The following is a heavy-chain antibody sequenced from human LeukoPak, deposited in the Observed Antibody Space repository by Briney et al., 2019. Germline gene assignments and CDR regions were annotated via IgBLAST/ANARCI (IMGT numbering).Heavy chain of an antibody. V-gene: IGHV4-39*07. CDR1: GGSISSTSYY. D-gene: IGHD5-18*01. CDR3: ARGSLRGYSYYGMDV. CDR2: MYHSGST. J-gene: IGHJ6*02. Sequence: PSDTLSLTCTVSGGSISSTSYYWAWIRQPPGKGLEWIGSMYHSGSTYYNPSLKSRVTISVDTSKNQFSLNLSSVTAADTAVYFCARGSLRGYSYYGMDVWGQGTTVTVSS.